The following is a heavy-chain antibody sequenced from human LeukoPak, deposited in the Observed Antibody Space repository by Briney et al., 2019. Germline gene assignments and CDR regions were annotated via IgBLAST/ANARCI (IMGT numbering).Heavy chain of an antibody. D-gene: IGHD7-27*01. CDR1: GFTFTSYS. J-gene: IGHJ4*02. CDR3: ARESYWGPSAKGFDY. V-gene: IGHV3-48*02. Sequence: PGRSLRLSCAASGFTFTSYSINWVRQAPGKGLEWVSYIDSSGSIIYYADSVKGRFTISRDNAKNSLYLQMNSLRDENTAVYYCARESYWGPSAKGFDYWGQGTLVTVSS. CDR2: IDSSGSII.